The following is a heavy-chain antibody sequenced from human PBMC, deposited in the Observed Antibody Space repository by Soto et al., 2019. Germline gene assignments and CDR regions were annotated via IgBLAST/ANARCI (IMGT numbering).Heavy chain of an antibody. CDR1: GFTFSSYA. CDR2: ISGSGGST. V-gene: IGHV3-23*01. Sequence: GGSLRLSCAASGFTFSSYAMSWVRQAPGKGLEWVSAISGSGGSTYYADSLKGRFTISRDNSKNTLYLQMNSLRAEDTAVYYCAKGGSGKGSYSSSSSHDYYYYYGMDVWGQGTTVTVSS. J-gene: IGHJ6*02. D-gene: IGHD6-6*01. CDR3: AKGGSGKGSYSSSSSHDYYYYYGMDV.